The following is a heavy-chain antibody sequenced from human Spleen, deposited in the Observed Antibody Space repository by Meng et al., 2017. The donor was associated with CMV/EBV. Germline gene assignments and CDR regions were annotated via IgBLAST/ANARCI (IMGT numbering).Heavy chain of an antibody. CDR3: ARTTTVNTDA. Sequence: SETLSLTCTVSGGSVSSGSYYWSWIRQPPGKGLEWIGYIYYSGSTNYNPSLKSRVTISVDTSKNQFSLKLSSVTAVDTAVYYCARTTTVNTDAWGQGTLVTVSS. J-gene: IGHJ5*02. CDR1: GGSVSSGSYY. D-gene: IGHD4-17*01. CDR2: IYYSGST. V-gene: IGHV4-61*01.